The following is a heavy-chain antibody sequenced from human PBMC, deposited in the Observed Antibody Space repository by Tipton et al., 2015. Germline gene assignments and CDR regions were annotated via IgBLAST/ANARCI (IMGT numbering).Heavy chain of an antibody. CDR1: GFTFSNYW. CDR2: IKQDASEM. CDR3: ARSGGYGWDF. J-gene: IGHJ4*02. Sequence: SLRLSCAASGFTFSNYWMTWVRQAPGKGLEWVANIKQDASEMFYADSVKGRFTISRDNAMNSLYVQMNTLRAEDTAVYYCARSGGYGWDFWGQGTLVTVSS. V-gene: IGHV3-7*01. D-gene: IGHD5-12*01.